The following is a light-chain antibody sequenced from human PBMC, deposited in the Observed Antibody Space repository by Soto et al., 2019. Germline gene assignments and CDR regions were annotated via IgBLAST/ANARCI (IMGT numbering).Light chain of an antibody. Sequence: DIQMPQSPSTLSASVGDRVTITCRASQSISSWWAWYQQKPGKAPKLLIYDASSLESGVPTRFSGSGSGTEFTLTISSLQPDDFSTYYCQLYNSYSATFGQGTKVEIK. CDR3: QLYNSYSAT. CDR2: DAS. J-gene: IGKJ1*01. CDR1: QSISSW. V-gene: IGKV1-5*01.